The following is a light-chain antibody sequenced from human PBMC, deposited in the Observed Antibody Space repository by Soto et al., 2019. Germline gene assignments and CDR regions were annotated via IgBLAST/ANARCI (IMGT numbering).Light chain of an antibody. V-gene: IGLV6-57*04. CDR3: QSYDSSTVV. J-gene: IGLJ2*01. CDR2: ENN. CDR1: SGSIASND. Sequence: NFMLTQPHSVSESPGKTVTISCTRSSGSIASNDVQWYQQRPGSAPTTVIYENNQRPSGVPDRFSGSNDGSSNSASLTISGLQTEDEADYYCQSYDSSTVVFGGGTKVTVL.